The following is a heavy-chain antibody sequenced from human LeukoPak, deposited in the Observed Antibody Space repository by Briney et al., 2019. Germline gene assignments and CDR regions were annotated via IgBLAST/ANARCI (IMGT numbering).Heavy chain of an antibody. J-gene: IGHJ4*02. V-gene: IGHV4-34*01. CDR2: INHGGST. Sequence: SETLSLTCAVYGGSFSGYYWSWIRQPPGKGLEWIGEINHGGSTNYNPSLKSRVSISVDTSKNKFSLKLWSVTAADTGIYYCVREPVAAASTPFDYWGQGTLVTVSS. CDR1: GGSFSGYY. CDR3: VREPVAAASTPFDY. D-gene: IGHD6-13*01.